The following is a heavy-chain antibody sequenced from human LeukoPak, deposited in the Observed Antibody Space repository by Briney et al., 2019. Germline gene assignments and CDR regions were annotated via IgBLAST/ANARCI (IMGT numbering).Heavy chain of an antibody. Sequence: SQTLSLTCAISGGSVSSNSAAWNWLRQSPSRGLEWLGRTYYRSKWYNDYAVSVKSRITINPDTSKNQFSLQLNSVTPEDTAVYYCARSFGVVRPPHFDYWGQGTLVTVSS. J-gene: IGHJ4*02. D-gene: IGHD3-3*01. CDR2: TYYRSKWYN. V-gene: IGHV6-1*01. CDR3: ARSFGVVRPPHFDY. CDR1: GGSVSSNSAA.